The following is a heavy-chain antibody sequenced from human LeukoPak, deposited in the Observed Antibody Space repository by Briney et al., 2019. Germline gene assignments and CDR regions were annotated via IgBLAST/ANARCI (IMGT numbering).Heavy chain of an antibody. J-gene: IGHJ4*02. D-gene: IGHD3-10*01. CDR2: IWYDGSKK. V-gene: IGHV3-33*01. Sequence: GGSLRLSCAASAFTFSSFGMHWVRQAPGKGLEWVAVIWYDGSKKYYADSVKGRFTISRDNSKNTLYLQMNSLRAEDTAVYSCARDSYGLDYWGQGTLVTVSS. CDR1: AFTFSSFG. CDR3: ARDSYGLDY.